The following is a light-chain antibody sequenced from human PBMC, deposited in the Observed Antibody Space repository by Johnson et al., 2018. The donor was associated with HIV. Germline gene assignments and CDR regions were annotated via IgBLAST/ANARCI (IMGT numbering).Light chain of an antibody. V-gene: IGLV1-51*01. J-gene: IGLJ1*01. CDR3: GTWDSSLSAGEV. CDR2: DNN. Sequence: QSVLTQPPSVSAAPGQKVTISCSGSSSNIGNNDVSWYQQLPGTAPKLLIYDNNKRPSGTPDRFSGSKSATSATLGITGLQTGDEADYYCGTWDSSLSAGEVFGTGTKVTVL. CDR1: SSNIGNND.